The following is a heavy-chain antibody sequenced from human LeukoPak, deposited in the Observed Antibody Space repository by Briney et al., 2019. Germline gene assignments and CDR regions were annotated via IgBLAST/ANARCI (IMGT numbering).Heavy chain of an antibody. CDR2: IYHCGST. D-gene: IGHD6-13*01. CDR3: ARASGQLVKYYYYMDV. V-gene: IGHV4-30-2*01. Sequence: SETLSLICTVSGGFISSGGYYWSWVRRPPGKGVGMVGYIYHCGSTYYNPSLKSRVTISVDRSKNQFSLKLSSMTAADTAVYYCARASGQLVKYYYYMDVWGKGTTVTVSS. J-gene: IGHJ6*03. CDR1: GGFISSGGYY.